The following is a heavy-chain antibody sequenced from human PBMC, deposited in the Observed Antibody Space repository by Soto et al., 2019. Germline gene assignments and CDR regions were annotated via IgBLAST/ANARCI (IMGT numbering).Heavy chain of an antibody. J-gene: IGHJ6*02. CDR2: ISSSGSTI. V-gene: IGHV3-48*03. D-gene: IGHD6-13*01. CDR1: GLTFSSYE. Sequence: GSMRLSCAASGLTFSSYEMNWVRQAPGKGLEWVSYISSSGSTIYYADSVKGRFTISRDNAKNSLYLQMNSLRAEDTAVYYCARDEPSLAAAPWGYYYYYGMDVWGQGTTVTVSS. CDR3: ARDEPSLAAAPWGYYYYYGMDV.